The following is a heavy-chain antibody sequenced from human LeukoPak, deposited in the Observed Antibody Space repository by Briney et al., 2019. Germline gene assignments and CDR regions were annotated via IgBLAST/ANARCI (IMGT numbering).Heavy chain of an antibody. V-gene: IGHV3-23*01. Sequence: GGSLRLSCAVSGITISNYGMSWVRQAPGKGLGWVAGISDSGCSTTYADSVKGLFTISRDNPKNTLFLRMNSLRVEDPAVYFCAKRGVVIRVILVGFHKQAYYFDSWGQGALVTVSS. CDR2: ISDSGCST. D-gene: IGHD3-22*01. J-gene: IGHJ4*02. CDR3: AKRGVVIRVILVGFHKQAYYFDS. CDR1: GITISNYG.